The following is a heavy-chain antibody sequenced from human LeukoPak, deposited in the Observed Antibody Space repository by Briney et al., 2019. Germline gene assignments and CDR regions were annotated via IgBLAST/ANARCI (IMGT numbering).Heavy chain of an antibody. D-gene: IGHD5-12*01. V-gene: IGHV3-23*01. Sequence: GGSLRLSCAASGFTFRTYAMTWVRQAPGKGLEWVSAITNSGGSTYYADSVRGRFTISRDNAKNSLYLQMNSLRAEDTAMYYCARVRGDIVATITALIDYWGQGTLVTVSS. CDR1: GFTFRTYA. CDR2: ITNSGGST. J-gene: IGHJ4*02. CDR3: ARVRGDIVATITALIDY.